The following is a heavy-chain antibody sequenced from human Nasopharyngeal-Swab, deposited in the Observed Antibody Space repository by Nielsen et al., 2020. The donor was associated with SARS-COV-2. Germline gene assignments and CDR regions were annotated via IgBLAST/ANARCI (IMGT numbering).Heavy chain of an antibody. CDR3: AHRQYYYGSGTLSNAFDI. CDR2: IDWDDDK. D-gene: IGHD3-10*01. Sequence: SGPPMVNPTQTLTLSCTFSGFSLRTSGVGGGGMRQPPGKALEWLALIDWDDDKRYSPSLKSRLTITKDTSKNQVVLTMTNMDPVDTATYYCAHRQYYYGSGTLSNAFDIWGQGTMVTVSS. CDR1: GFSLRTSGVG. J-gene: IGHJ3*02. V-gene: IGHV2-5*02.